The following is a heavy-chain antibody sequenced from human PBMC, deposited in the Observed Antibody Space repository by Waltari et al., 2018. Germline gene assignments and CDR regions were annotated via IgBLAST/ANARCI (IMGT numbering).Heavy chain of an antibody. V-gene: IGHV4-34*01. CDR1: GGSFSGYY. D-gene: IGHD4-17*01. Sequence: QVQLQESGPGLVKPSGTLSLTCAVYGGSFSGYYWSWIRQPPGKGLEWIGEINHSGSTNYNPSLKSRVTISVDTSKNQFSLKLSSVTAADTAVYYCASGLRDDYWGQGTLVTVSS. J-gene: IGHJ4*02. CDR3: ASGLRDDY. CDR2: INHSGST.